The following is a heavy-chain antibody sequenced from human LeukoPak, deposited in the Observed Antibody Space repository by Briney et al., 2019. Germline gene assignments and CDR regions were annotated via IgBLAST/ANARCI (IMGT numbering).Heavy chain of an antibody. CDR3: ARLLGFVTTFDY. V-gene: IGHV3-7*01. J-gene: IGHJ4*02. CDR2: IWPDGSEK. D-gene: IGHD4-17*01. Sequence: GGSLRLSCGTSGFSFSNSYMSWVRQGPGQGLEWVATIWPDGSEKKYMDSLRDRFTISRDDARDLLFLQMNSLSVEDTAVYFCARLLGFVTTFDYWGQGALVTVSS. CDR1: GFSFSNSY.